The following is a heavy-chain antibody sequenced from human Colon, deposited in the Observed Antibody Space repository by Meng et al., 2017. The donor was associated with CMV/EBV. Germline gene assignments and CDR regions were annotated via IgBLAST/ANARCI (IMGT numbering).Heavy chain of an antibody. J-gene: IGHJ4*02. CDR2: VNPDIKTA. CDR1: GNTPPGYA. Sequence: ASVKVSCKASGNTPPGYAMYWVRQAPGQGLEWLGWVNPDIKTARYSQKFEGRVTMTTDSSTNTVYMDLIGLTSEDTAVYYCARGPRSGWQPDWGQGTLVTDSS. V-gene: IGHV1-8*01. CDR3: ARGPRSGWQPD. D-gene: IGHD6-19*01.